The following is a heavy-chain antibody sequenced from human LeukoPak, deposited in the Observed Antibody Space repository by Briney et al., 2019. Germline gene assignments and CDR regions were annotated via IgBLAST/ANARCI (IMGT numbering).Heavy chain of an antibody. D-gene: IGHD2-2*01. CDR2: ISSSSSYI. J-gene: IGHJ4*02. V-gene: IGHV3-21*01. CDR1: GFTFSSYS. Sequence: GGSLRLSCAASGFTFSSYSMNWVRQAPGKGLEWVSSISSSSSYIYYADSVKGRFTISRDNAKNSLYLQMNSLRAEDTAVYYCARYYCRTTTCYMFEYWGQGTLVTVSS. CDR3: ARYYCRTTTCYMFEY.